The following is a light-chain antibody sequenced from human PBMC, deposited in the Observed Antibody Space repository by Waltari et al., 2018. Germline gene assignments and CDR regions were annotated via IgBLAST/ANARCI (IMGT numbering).Light chain of an antibody. J-gene: IGLJ3*02. V-gene: IGLV2-14*01. CDR2: EVK. CDR1: SSDVGYSNY. CDR3: AAHTSRGTWV. Sequence: QSALTQPASVSGSPGQSITISCTGTSSDVGYSNYVSWYQQFPGKVPIVLISEVKIRPSGFSNRFSSSKSGNTASLTISGLQSEDEADYYCAAHTSRGTWVFGGGTKVTVL.